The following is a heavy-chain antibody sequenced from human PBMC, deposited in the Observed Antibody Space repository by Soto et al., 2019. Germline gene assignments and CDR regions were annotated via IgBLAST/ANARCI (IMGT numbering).Heavy chain of an antibody. J-gene: IGHJ4*02. D-gene: IGHD6-13*01. V-gene: IGHV4-39*07. CDR1: GGSISSSSYY. Sequence: SETLSLTCTGSGGSISSSSYYWGWIRQPPWKGLDWIGSIYYSGSTYYNPSLKSRVTISVDTSKNQFSLKLSSVTAADTAVYYCASYGIAAAATLEDYWGQGTLVTVSS. CDR3: ASYGIAAAATLEDY. CDR2: IYYSGST.